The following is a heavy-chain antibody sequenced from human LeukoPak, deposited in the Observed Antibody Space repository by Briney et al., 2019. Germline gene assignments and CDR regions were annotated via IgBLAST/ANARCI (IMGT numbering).Heavy chain of an antibody. V-gene: IGHV1-18*01. CDR3: ARLTYYDFWSGYYVYYYGMDV. CDR1: GYTFTSYG. Sequence: GASVKVSCKASGYTFTSYGISWVRQAPGQGLEWIGWISAYNGNTNYAQKLQGRVTMTTDTSTSTAYMELRSLRSDDTAVYYCARLTYYDFWSGYYVYYYGMDVWGQGTTVTVSS. CDR2: ISAYNGNT. J-gene: IGHJ6*02. D-gene: IGHD3-3*01.